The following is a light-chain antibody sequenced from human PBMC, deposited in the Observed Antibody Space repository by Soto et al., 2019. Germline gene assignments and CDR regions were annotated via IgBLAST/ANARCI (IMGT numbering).Light chain of an antibody. CDR3: QQYGRSRIT. Sequence: EIVMTQPPGTLSLSPGERATLSCRASQSVSSSYLAWYQQKPGQAPRLLIYGASSSATGIPDRFSGSGSGTDFTLTISRLEPEDFAVYYCQQYGRSRITVGPGTKVDIK. CDR2: GAS. J-gene: IGKJ3*01. CDR1: QSVSSSY. V-gene: IGKV3-20*01.